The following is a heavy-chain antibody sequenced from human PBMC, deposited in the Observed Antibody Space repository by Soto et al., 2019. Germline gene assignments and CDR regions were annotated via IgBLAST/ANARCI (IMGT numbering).Heavy chain of an antibody. D-gene: IGHD4-17*01. CDR2: IYYSGST. J-gene: IGHJ4*02. CDR3: ARTYGDYADY. CDR1: GCSISFYY. Sequence: QVQLQESGPGLVKPSETLSLTCTVSGCSISFYYWSWIRQPPGKGLEWIGYIYYSGSTNYNPSLKSRVTISVDTSKNQFSPKLSSVTAADTAVYYCARTYGDYADYWGQGTLVTVSS. V-gene: IGHV4-59*01.